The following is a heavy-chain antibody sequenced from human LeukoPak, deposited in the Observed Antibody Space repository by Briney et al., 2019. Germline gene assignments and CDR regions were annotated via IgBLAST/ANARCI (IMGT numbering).Heavy chain of an antibody. Sequence: GGSLRLSCVASGFTFSSYGIHWVRQAPGKGLEWEAFIRYDGSKNSYADSVKGRFTVSRDNAKNSLFLHMNSLRAEDTAIYYCAIQITMIVVVPYFDYWGQGTLVTVSS. CDR2: IRYDGSKN. V-gene: IGHV3-30*02. CDR1: GFTFSSYG. CDR3: AIQITMIVVVPYFDY. D-gene: IGHD3-22*01. J-gene: IGHJ4*02.